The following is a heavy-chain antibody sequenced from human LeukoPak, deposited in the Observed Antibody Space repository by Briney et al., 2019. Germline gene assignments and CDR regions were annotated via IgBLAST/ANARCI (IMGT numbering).Heavy chain of an antibody. D-gene: IGHD3-22*01. Sequence: SETLSLTCTVSGGSISSYYWSWIRQPPGKGLEWIGEINHSGSTNYNPSLKSRVTISVDTSKNQFSLKLSSVTAADTAVYYCARVKGAARYYYDSSGYDARRHFDYWGQGTLVTVSS. CDR3: ARVKGAARYYYDSSGYDARRHFDY. CDR1: GGSISSYY. CDR2: INHSGST. V-gene: IGHV4-34*01. J-gene: IGHJ4*02.